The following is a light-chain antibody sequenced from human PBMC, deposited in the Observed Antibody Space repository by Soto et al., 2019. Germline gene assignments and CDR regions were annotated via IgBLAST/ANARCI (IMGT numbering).Light chain of an antibody. CDR1: SSGVGGYNY. CDR2: EVS. J-gene: IGLJ1*01. CDR3: SSYTSSSSYV. Sequence: QSALTQPASMSGSPGQSITISCTGTSSGVGGYNYVSWYQQHSGKAPKLMIYEVSNRPSGVSNRFSGSKSGNTASLTISGLQTEDEADYYCSSYTSSSSYVFGIGTKVTVL. V-gene: IGLV2-14*01.